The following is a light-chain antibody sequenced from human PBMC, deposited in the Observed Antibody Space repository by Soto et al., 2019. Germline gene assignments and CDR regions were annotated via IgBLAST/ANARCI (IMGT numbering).Light chain of an antibody. CDR1: QSISSS. CDR2: TAS. J-gene: IGKJ1*01. CDR3: HQAYSTPWT. V-gene: IGKV1-39*01. Sequence: IQMTQSPPSLSASVGDTVTITCRASQSISSSLNWYQQKPGKAPKLLIYTASNLESGVPSRFSGSGFGTEVTLTISSLQPEDFATYHCHQAYSTPWTFGQGTKVEIK.